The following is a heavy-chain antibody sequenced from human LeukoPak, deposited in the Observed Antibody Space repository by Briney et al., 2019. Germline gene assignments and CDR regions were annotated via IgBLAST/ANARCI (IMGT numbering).Heavy chain of an antibody. V-gene: IGHV4-39*07. CDR2: ISYTGST. J-gene: IGHJ4*02. D-gene: IGHD6-19*01. CDR1: GGSISSSTYY. CDR3: ARLDNPAVAAFDY. Sequence: QASETLSLTCTVSGGSISSSTYYWGWIRQPPGKGLEWIGSISYTGSTYYNPSLKSRVTISVDTSKNQFSLKLSSVTAADTAVYYCARLDNPAVAAFDYWGQGTLVTVSP.